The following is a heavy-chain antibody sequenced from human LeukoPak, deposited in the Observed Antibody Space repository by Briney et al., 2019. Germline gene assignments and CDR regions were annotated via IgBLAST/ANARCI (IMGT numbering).Heavy chain of an antibody. CDR1: GASISTNNYY. V-gene: IGHV4-39*02. J-gene: IGHJ5*02. Sequence: SETLSLTCTVSGASISTNNYYWAWIRQPPGKGLEWLGSVYYNGSTFYNPSLKSRVIISIGASKNQFSLRLNPVTAADTSVYYCAREFAHGWFDPWGQGALVTVSS. CDR3: AREFAHGWFDP. CDR2: VYYNGST.